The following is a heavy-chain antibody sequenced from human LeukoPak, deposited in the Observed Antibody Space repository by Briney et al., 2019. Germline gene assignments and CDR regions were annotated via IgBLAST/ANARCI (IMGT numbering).Heavy chain of an antibody. J-gene: IGHJ4*02. CDR3: VRELPPVVSYYFDY. CDR2: IWSDGRSL. D-gene: IGHD2-15*01. Sequence: GGSLRLSCAASGFTFSSFDMHWVRQAPGNGLEWVAAIWSDGRSLYYADSVKGRFTISSDNSKNTLYLQMNSLRAEDTAVYYCVRELPPVVSYYFDYWGQGTLVTVSS. CDR1: GFTFSSFD. V-gene: IGHV3-33*08.